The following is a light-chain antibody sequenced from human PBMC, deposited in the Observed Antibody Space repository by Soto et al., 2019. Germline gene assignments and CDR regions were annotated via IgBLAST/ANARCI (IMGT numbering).Light chain of an antibody. J-gene: IGLJ3*02. CDR2: EVS. CDR3: SSYSPSSLL. V-gene: IGLV2-14*01. CDR1: SNDIGGYNY. Sequence: QSALTQPASVSGSPGQSITISCTGTSNDIGGYNYVSWYRQYPGKAPQLLISEVSYRPSGVSDRFSGSKSGTTAFLTISGLQTDDEADYYCSSYSPSSLLFGGGTKLTVL.